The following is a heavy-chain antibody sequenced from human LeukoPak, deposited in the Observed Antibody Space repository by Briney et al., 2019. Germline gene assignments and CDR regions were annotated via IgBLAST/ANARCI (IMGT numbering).Heavy chain of an antibody. V-gene: IGHV4-4*07. CDR1: GGSISSYY. CDR2: IYTSGST. Sequence: PSETLSLTCTVSGGSISSYYWSWIRQPAGKGLEWIGRIYTSGSTNYNPSLKSRVTMSVDTSKNQFSLKLSSVTAADTAVYYCARDRGVPAAIISHYYMDVWGKGTTVTVSS. CDR3: ARDRGVPAAIISHYYMDV. J-gene: IGHJ6*03. D-gene: IGHD2-2*02.